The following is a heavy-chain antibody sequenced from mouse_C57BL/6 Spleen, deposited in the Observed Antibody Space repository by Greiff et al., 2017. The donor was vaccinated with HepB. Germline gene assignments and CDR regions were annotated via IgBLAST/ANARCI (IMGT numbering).Heavy chain of an antibody. J-gene: IGHJ2*01. D-gene: IGHD1-2*01. CDR3: ARDLPHYYGYYFDY. CDR1: GYSITSAYY. CDR2: IIYDGSN. V-gene: IGHV3-6*01. Sequence: EVKLMESGPGLVKPSQSLSLTCSVTGYSITSAYYWNWIRQFPGNKLEWMGYIIYDGSNNYNPSLKNRISKTRDTSKNQFFLKLNSVTTEDTATYYCARDLPHYYGYYFDYWGQGTTLTVSS.